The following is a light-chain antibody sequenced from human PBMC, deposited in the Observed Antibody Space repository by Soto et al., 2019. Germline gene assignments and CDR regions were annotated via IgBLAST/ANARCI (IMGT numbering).Light chain of an antibody. J-gene: IGKJ4*01. Sequence: EIVLTQSPGTLSLSPGETATLSCRASQTVSSSYLAWYQQKPGQAPRLLIYGATSRATGVPDRFSGGGSGTAFTLTIIRLEPEDFAVYNCQQYGRSPPTFGGGTKVEIK. V-gene: IGKV3-20*01. CDR3: QQYGRSPPT. CDR2: GAT. CDR1: QTVSSSY.